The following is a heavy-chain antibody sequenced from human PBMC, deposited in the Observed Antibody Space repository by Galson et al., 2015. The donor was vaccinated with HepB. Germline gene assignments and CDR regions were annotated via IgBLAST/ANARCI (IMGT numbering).Heavy chain of an antibody. CDR2: INPNSGNT. Sequence: SVKVSCKASGYTFTNHYMHWVRQAPGQGLEWMGIINPNSGNTSYPQKFQGRVTMTRDTSTSTFHMELRSLRSEDTAVYYCARYTGTTSGNWLDPWGQGTLVTVPS. J-gene: IGHJ5*02. CDR1: GYTFTNHY. V-gene: IGHV1-46*01. D-gene: IGHD1-7*01. CDR3: ARYTGTTSGNWLDP.